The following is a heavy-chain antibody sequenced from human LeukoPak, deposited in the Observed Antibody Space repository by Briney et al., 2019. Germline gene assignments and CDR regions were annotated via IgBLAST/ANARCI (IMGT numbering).Heavy chain of an antibody. V-gene: IGHV4-34*01. CDR3: ASWGSGSYYGDAFDI. CDR2: INHSGST. CDR1: GGSFSGYY. Sequence: SETLSLTCAVYGGSFSGYYWSWIRQPPGKGLEWIGEINHSGSTNYNPSLKSRVTISVDTSKNQFSLKLSSVAAADTAVYYCASWGSGSYYGDAFDIWGQGTMVTVSS. D-gene: IGHD1-26*01. J-gene: IGHJ3*02.